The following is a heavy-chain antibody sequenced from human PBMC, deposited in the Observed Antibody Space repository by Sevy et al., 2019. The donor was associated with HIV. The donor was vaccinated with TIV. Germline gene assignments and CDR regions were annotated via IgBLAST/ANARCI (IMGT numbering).Heavy chain of an antibody. CDR3: ARVAGSGTYYSGDFDY. V-gene: IGHV3-74*01. CDR1: GFTFSNYW. CDR2: IKTDGSNR. D-gene: IGHD3-10*01. J-gene: IGHJ4*02. Sequence: GGSLRLSCAASGFTFSNYWMHWVRQAPGKGLVWVSRIKTDGSNRDSADSVKGRFFISRDNSKNTLHLQMNSLRAEDTAIYYCARVAGSGTYYSGDFDYWGQGTLVTVSS.